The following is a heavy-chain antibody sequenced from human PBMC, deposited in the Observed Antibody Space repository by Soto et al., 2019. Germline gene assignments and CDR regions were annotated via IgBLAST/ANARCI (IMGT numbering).Heavy chain of an antibody. D-gene: IGHD3-10*01. CDR3: ARGGSLWFGELSAYYYGMDV. CDR2: INPNSGGT. J-gene: IGHJ6*02. CDR1: GYTFNGYY. V-gene: IGHV1-2*04. Sequence: ASVKVSCKASGYTFNGYYMHWARQAPGQGLEWMGWINPNSGGTNYAQKFQGWVTMTRDTSISTAYMELSRLRSDDTAVYYCARGGSLWFGELSAYYYGMDVWGQGTTVTVSS.